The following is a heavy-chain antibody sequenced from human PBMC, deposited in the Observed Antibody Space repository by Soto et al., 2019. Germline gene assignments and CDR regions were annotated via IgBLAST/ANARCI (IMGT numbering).Heavy chain of an antibody. Sequence: EVQLVESGGGLVQPGGSLRLSCIDSGFTFSSYWMHWVRQTPEKGLVWVSHTDSDGSFTTYADSVKGRFTISRDNAKNTLYLQMNSLRAEDTAVYYCVRDAFGLGIDHWGLGTLVTVSS. V-gene: IGHV3-74*01. CDR3: VRDAFGLGIDH. CDR1: GFTFSSYW. J-gene: IGHJ4*02. CDR2: TDSDGSFT. D-gene: IGHD1-26*01.